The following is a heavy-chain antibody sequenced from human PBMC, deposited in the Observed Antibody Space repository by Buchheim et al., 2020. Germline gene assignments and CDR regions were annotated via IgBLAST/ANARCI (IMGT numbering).Heavy chain of an antibody. CDR3: ARVGFGYYGSGSYSDNWFDP. J-gene: IGHJ5*02. CDR1: GFTFSSYE. D-gene: IGHD3-10*01. Sequence: VQLVESGGGLVQPGGSLRLSCAASGFTFSSYEMNWVRQAPGRGLEWVSYISSSGSTIYYADSVKGRFTISRDNAKNSLYLQMNSLRAEDTAVYYCARVGFGYYGSGSYSDNWFDPWGQGTL. CDR2: ISSSGSTI. V-gene: IGHV3-48*03.